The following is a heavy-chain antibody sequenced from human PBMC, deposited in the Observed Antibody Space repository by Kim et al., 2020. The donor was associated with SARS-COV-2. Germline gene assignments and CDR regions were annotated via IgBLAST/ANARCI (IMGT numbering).Heavy chain of an antibody. D-gene: IGHD3-22*01. V-gene: IGHV1-69*01. Sequence: NYGQKFQGRVTITADESTSTAYMGLSSLRAEDTAVYYCARNYYDSSGYPYWGQGTLVTVSS. CDR3: ARNYYDSSGYPY. J-gene: IGHJ4*02.